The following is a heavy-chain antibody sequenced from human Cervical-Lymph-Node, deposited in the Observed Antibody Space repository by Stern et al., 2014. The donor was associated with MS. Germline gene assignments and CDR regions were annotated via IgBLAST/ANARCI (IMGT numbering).Heavy chain of an antibody. Sequence: EVQLVESGGGLVQPGRSLRLSCAASGFTFDDYAMHWVRQAPGKGLEWGSGISWNSGSIGYGDSVKGRFTISRDNAKNCLYLQMNSLRAEDTALYYCAKDRGAPWYMSFVSWGQGTLVTVSS. CDR3: AKDRGAPWYMSFVS. D-gene: IGHD6-13*01. CDR2: ISWNSGSI. CDR1: GFTFDDYA. V-gene: IGHV3-9*01. J-gene: IGHJ4*02.